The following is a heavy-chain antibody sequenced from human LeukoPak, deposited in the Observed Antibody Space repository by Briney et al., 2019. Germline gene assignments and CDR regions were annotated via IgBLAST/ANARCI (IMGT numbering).Heavy chain of an antibody. CDR1: GFTFSSYA. V-gene: IGHV3-30-3*01. J-gene: IGHJ4*02. CDR3: ARDGRHDSSVLFDY. CDR2: ISYDGSNK. D-gene: IGHD3-22*01. Sequence: PGRSPRLSCAASGFTFSSYAMHWVRQAPGKGLEWVAVISYDGSNKYYADSVKGRFTISRDNSKNTLYLQMNSLRAEDTAVYYCARDGRHDSSVLFDYWGQGTLVTVSS.